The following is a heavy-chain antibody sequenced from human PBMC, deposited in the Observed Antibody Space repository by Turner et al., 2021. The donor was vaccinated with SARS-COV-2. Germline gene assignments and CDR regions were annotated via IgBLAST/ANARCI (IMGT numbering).Heavy chain of an antibody. V-gene: IGHV3-30-3*01. CDR3: ARARNYSSSWYGVDVPFDP. CDR1: GVTVSSNY. Sequence: VQLVESGGGLIQPGGSLRLSCAASGVTVSSNYMSWVRQAPGKGLEWVAVISYDGSYKYYADSVKGRFTISRDNSKNTLYLQMNSLRAEDTAVYYCARARNYSSSWYGVDVPFDPWGQGTLVTVSS. CDR2: ISYDGSYK. J-gene: IGHJ5*02. D-gene: IGHD6-13*01.